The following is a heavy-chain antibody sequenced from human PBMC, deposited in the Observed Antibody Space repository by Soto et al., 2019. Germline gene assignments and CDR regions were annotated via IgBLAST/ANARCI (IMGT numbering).Heavy chain of an antibody. CDR1: GFAFRNYA. D-gene: IGHD4-17*01. Sequence: EVQLLESGGDLVQPGGSLRLSCAASGFAFRNYAVTWVRQAQGKGLEWVSSLSSSGNVIYYADPVKGRFIISRDNSKNTLYLQMNSLRVEDTAVYYCAKDPNGDYIGAFDDWGQGTLVTVSS. J-gene: IGHJ4*02. CDR3: AKDPNGDYIGAFDD. CDR2: LSSSGNVI. V-gene: IGHV3-23*01.